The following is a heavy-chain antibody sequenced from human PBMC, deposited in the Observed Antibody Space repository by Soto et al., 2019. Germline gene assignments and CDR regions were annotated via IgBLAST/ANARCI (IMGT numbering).Heavy chain of an antibody. CDR2: ISSSSSTI. CDR3: ARDVGLLWFGDHYGMDV. J-gene: IGHJ6*02. V-gene: IGHV3-48*02. D-gene: IGHD3-10*01. CDR1: GFTFSSYS. Sequence: GSLRLSCAASGFTFSSYSMNWVRQAPGKGLEWVSYISSSSSTIYYADSVKGRFTISRDNAKNSPYLQMNSLRDEDTAVYYCARDVGLLWFGDHYGMDVWGQGTTVTVSS.